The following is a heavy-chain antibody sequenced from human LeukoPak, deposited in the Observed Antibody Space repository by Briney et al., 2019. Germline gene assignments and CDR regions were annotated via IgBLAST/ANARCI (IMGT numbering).Heavy chain of an antibody. CDR3: ARGLCGGDCYDY. CDR1: GFTFSSNW. V-gene: IGHV3-74*03. CDR2: INGDGRII. Sequence: GSLRLSCAASGFTFSSNWMHWVRQAPGKGLVWISRINGDGRIIEHAESVKGRFTISRDNAKNSLYLQMNSLRAEDTAVYYCARGLCGGDCYDYWGQGTLVTVSS. J-gene: IGHJ4*02. D-gene: IGHD2-21*01.